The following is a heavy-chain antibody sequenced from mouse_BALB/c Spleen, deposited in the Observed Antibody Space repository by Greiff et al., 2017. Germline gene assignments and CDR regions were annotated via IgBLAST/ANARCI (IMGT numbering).Heavy chain of an antibody. J-gene: IGHJ2*01. CDR1: GFTFTDYY. CDR3: ARDYGYDGTFDY. V-gene: IGHV7-3*02. CDR2: IRNKANGYTT. Sequence: EVQLVESGGGLVQPGGSLRLSCATSGFTFTDYYMSWVRQPPGKALEWLGFIRNKANGYTTEYSASVKGRFTISRDNSQSILYLQMNTLRAEDSATYYCARDYGYDGTFDYWGQGTTLTVSS. D-gene: IGHD2-2*01.